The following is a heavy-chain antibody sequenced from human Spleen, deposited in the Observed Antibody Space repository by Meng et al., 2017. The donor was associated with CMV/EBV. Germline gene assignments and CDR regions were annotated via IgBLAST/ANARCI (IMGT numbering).Heavy chain of an antibody. CDR1: GYTLTGYY. CDR3: AKVIAVAGTAPFDY. V-gene: IGHV1-2*06. D-gene: IGHD6-19*01. CDR2: INLNSGDT. J-gene: IGHJ4*02. Sequence: KASGYTLTGYYLHWVRQAPGQGLEWMGRINLNSGDTGYAQKFQGRVTMTRDTSISTGHMELSRLSSEDTAVYYCAKVIAVAGTAPFDYWGQGTLVTVSS.